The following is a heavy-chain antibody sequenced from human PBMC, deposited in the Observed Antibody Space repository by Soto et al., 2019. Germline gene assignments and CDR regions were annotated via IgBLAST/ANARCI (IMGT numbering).Heavy chain of an antibody. CDR2: SRDKAQVYST. D-gene: IGHD3-22*01. J-gene: IGHJ4*02. CDR3: VRATSFYDSTGYLRCSHY. CDR1: GFSLSEHC. V-gene: IGHV3-72*01. Sequence: SLRDSRAGSGFSLSEHCIVWGRQAPGKGLEWVVRSRDKAQVYSTAYAASVKGRFTASRDESKNSGYLQMNSLKTEDTAVFYCVRATSFYDSTGYLRCSHYWAQ.